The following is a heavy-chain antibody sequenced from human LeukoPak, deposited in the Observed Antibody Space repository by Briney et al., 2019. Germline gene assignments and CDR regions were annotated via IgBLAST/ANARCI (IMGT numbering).Heavy chain of an antibody. V-gene: IGHV3-15*01. J-gene: IGHJ4*02. CDR2: IKSKTDGGTT. Sequence: GGSLRLSCAASGFTFSNAWMSWVRQAPGKGLEWVGRIKSKTDGGTTDYAAPVKGRFTISRDDSKNTLYLQMNSLKTEDTAVYYCTTDLIVPYYVLFMYYFDYWGQGTLVTVSP. CDR3: TTDLIVPYYVLFMYYFDY. CDR1: GFTFSNAW. D-gene: IGHD1-26*01.